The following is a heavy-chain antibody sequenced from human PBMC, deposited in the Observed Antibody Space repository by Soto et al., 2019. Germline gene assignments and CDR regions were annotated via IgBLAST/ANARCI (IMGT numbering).Heavy chain of an antibody. Sequence: SETLSLTCAASGGSISSSNWWNWIRQHPGKGLEWIGYIYYSGSTYYNPSLKIRVTISVDTSKNQFSLKLSSVTAADTAVYYCARSVFPWGQGTLVTVSS. J-gene: IGHJ5*02. CDR2: IYYSGST. CDR1: GGSISSSNW. CDR3: ARSVFP. V-gene: IGHV4-31*11.